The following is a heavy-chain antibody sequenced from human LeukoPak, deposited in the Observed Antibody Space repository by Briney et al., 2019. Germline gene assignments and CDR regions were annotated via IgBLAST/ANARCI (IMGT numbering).Heavy chain of an antibody. J-gene: IGHJ3*02. CDR1: GGSISTYS. CDR3: ARVLMVVAATDAFGI. D-gene: IGHD2-15*01. CDR2: IHNSGST. V-gene: IGHV4-59*01. Sequence: PSETLSLTCTVSGGSISTYSWNWIRQPPGKGLEWIGYIHNSGSTNYNPSLKSRVSMSVDTSKNQFSLKLNSVTAADTAVYYCARVLMVVAATDAFGIWGQGTTVTVSS.